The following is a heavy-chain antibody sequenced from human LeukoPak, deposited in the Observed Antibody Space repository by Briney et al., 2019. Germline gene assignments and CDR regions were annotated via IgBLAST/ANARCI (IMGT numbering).Heavy chain of an antibody. CDR3: AAGHGGYDY. Sequence: PSETLSLTCNVSGGSFSSHYWSWIRQPPGKGREWIAYIYYGGSTNYNPSLKSRVTISLDTSKNQFSLKLSSVSAADTAVYYCAAGHGGYDYWGQGTLVTVSS. V-gene: IGHV4-59*11. CDR2: IYYGGST. J-gene: IGHJ4*02. CDR1: GGSFSSHY. D-gene: IGHD3-10*01.